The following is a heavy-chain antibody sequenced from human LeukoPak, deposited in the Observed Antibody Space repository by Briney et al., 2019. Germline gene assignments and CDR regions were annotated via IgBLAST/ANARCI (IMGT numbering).Heavy chain of an antibody. CDR3: ARHEGLYVNWFDP. CDR2: INYSGTT. J-gene: IGHJ5*02. Sequence: PSETLSLTCSVSGDSFSSADHYWSWIRQRPGQGLEWIGYINYSGTTSYNPSLKSRVTLSVDTSKNHFSLKLISVTAADTAVYYCARHEGLYVNWFDPWGQGTLVTVSS. V-gene: IGHV4-31*03. D-gene: IGHD3-10*02. CDR1: GDSFSSADHY.